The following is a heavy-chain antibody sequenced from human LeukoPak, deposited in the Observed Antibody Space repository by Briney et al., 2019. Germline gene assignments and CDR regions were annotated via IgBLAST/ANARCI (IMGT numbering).Heavy chain of an antibody. J-gene: IGHJ5*02. CDR3: ARDFGSSSSGNWFDP. CDR1: GFTFSGYY. Sequence: ASVKVSCKASGFTFSGYYMHWVRQAPGQGFEWMGWINPNSGGTNFAQKFQGRVTMTRDTSINTVYMELSSLGSDDTAVYYCARDFGSSSSGNWFDPWGQGTLVTVSS. D-gene: IGHD6-6*01. CDR2: INPNSGGT. V-gene: IGHV1-2*02.